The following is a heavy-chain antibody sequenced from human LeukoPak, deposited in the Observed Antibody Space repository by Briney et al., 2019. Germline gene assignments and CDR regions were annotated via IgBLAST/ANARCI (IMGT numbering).Heavy chain of an antibody. CDR3: TRGGGWLIDF. CDR1: GVSVSSYY. D-gene: IGHD5-24*01. V-gene: IGHV4-59*02. CDR2: IYYSGST. Sequence: SETLSLTCAVSGVSVSSYYWSWIRQPPGKGLEWIGYIYYSGSTNYNPSLKSRVTISVDTSKNQFSLKLSSVTAADTAVYFCTRGGGWLIDFWGRGTLVTVSS. J-gene: IGHJ4*02.